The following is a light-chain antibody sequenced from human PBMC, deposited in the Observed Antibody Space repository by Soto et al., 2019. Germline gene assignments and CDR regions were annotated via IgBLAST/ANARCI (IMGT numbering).Light chain of an antibody. Sequence: DIPMTQSPSSLSASVGDRVTITCRASQSISSFLNWYQHKPGKAPKLLIYAAFNLQSGVPSRFSGSGSGTDFTLTISSLQPEDFATYYCQQSYSAPWTFGQGTKVEI. V-gene: IGKV1-39*01. CDR3: QQSYSAPWT. J-gene: IGKJ1*01. CDR2: AAF. CDR1: QSISSF.